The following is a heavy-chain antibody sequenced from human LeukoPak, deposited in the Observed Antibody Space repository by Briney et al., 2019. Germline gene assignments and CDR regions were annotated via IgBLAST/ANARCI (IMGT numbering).Heavy chain of an antibody. V-gene: IGHV3-33*01. Sequence: PGRSLRLSCAASGFTFSSYGMHWVRQAPGKGLEWVAVIWYDGSNKYYADSVKGRFTISRDNSKNTLYLQMNSLRAEDTAVYYCARGGILGTFEYWGQGTLVAASS. CDR3: ARGGILGTFEY. D-gene: IGHD1-26*01. CDR2: IWYDGSNK. CDR1: GFTFSSYG. J-gene: IGHJ4*02.